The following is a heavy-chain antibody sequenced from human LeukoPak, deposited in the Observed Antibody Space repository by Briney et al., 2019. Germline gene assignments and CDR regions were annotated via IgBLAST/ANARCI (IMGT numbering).Heavy chain of an antibody. Sequence: SETLSLTCTVSGGSISSYSWSWIRQPAGKGLEWIGHIYTSGSTNYNPSLKSRVTISVDTSKNQFSLKLSSVTAADTAVYYCARANYSSSWSGAYYLDYWGQGTLVTVSS. CDR2: IYTSGST. V-gene: IGHV4-4*07. CDR1: GGSISSYS. J-gene: IGHJ4*02. D-gene: IGHD6-13*01. CDR3: ARANYSSSWSGAYYLDY.